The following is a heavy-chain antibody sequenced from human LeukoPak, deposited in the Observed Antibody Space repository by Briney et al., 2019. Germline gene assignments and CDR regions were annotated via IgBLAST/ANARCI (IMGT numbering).Heavy chain of an antibody. Sequence: GESLKISCKGSGYSFTNYWIGWVRQMPGKGLKGRGIIYPVYSDARYSPSFQAQVTISADKSISTAYLKWSSLKASDTAMYYCAGRRGDNWNYYNYMDVWGKGTTVTVSS. CDR3: AGRRGDNWNYYNYMDV. V-gene: IGHV5-51*01. CDR1: GYSFTNYW. D-gene: IGHD1-20*01. CDR2: IYPVYSDA. J-gene: IGHJ6*03.